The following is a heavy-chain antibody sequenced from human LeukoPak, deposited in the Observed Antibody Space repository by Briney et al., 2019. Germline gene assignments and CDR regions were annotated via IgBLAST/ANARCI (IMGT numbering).Heavy chain of an antibody. Sequence: ASVKVSCKASGYTFATYSISWVRQAPGQGLEWMGWFNTYNDNTKYAQNLQGRVTMTTDTSTNTAYMELRSLASDDTAVYYCARALYSNYVLGLYYFDYWGQGTLVTVSS. V-gene: IGHV1-18*01. CDR1: GYTFATYS. J-gene: IGHJ4*02. CDR2: FNTYNDNT. D-gene: IGHD4-11*01. CDR3: ARALYSNYVLGLYYFDY.